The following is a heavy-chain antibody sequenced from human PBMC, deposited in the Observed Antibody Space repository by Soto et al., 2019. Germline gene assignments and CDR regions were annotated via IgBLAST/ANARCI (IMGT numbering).Heavy chain of an antibody. J-gene: IGHJ4*02. CDR2: IDGVGAGT. CDR1: GFTFTNYW. CDR3: TTVFEY. Sequence: EVQLVQSGGGSVQPGGSLRLSCAASGFTFTNYWMHWVRQVPGKGLVWVSRIDGVGAGTSYSDSVRGRFTISRDNGEKMLYLQMMSMIGEDTAVSYCTTVFEYWGQGTLVTVSS. V-gene: IGHV3-74*01.